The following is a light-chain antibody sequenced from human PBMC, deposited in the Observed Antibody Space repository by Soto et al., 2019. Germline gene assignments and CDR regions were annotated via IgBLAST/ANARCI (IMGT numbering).Light chain of an antibody. Sequence: QYTLTQPASVSGSPGQSITISCTGISSDFGTYNLVSWYQHHPGKVPKLIIYERDKRPSGVSDRFSGSKSGNTASLTISGLQAEDEAVYYCCSFTASNTHVFGTGTKVTVL. CDR3: CSFTASNTHV. V-gene: IGLV2-23*01. CDR1: SSDFGTYNL. J-gene: IGLJ1*01. CDR2: ERD.